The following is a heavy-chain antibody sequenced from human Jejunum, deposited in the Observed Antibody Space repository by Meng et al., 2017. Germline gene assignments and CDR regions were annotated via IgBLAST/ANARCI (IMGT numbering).Heavy chain of an antibody. Sequence: QVQFVQSGAEVKKPGPVGKLFCKASGNTFTTNTIHWVRQAPGQRPEWMGWTNAGSGNTKYSLKFQNRVTLTRDTSANTAYMEVNSLTSEDTAVYYCARDPTGGTFHYFDSWGQGALVTVSS. J-gene: IGHJ4*02. V-gene: IGHV1-3*01. CDR2: TNAGSGNT. CDR3: ARDPTGGTFHYFDS. CDR1: GNTFTTNT. D-gene: IGHD3-16*01.